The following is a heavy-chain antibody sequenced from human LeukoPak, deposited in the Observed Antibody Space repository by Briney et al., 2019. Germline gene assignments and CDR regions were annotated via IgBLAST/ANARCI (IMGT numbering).Heavy chain of an antibody. CDR3: ARHYNYYDSSGYYYY. CDR2: IDPSDSYT. CDR1: GYRFTNYY. V-gene: IGHV5-10-1*01. Sequence: GESLKISCKASGYRFTNYYIAWVRQMPGKGLEWMGRIDPSDSYTNYSPSFQGHVTISADKSISTAYLQWSSLKASDTAMYYCARHYNYYDSSGYYYYWGQGTLVTVSS. J-gene: IGHJ4*02. D-gene: IGHD3-22*01.